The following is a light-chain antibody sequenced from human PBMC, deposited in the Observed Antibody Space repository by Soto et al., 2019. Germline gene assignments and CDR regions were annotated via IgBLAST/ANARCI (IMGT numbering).Light chain of an antibody. J-gene: IGLJ2*01. CDR2: EVN. CDR1: SSDVGAYNY. Sequence: QSALTQPPSASGSPGQSITISCTGTSSDVGAYNYVSWYQQLPGKAPKLIIHEVNKRPSGVPDRFSGSKSSNTASLTVTGLQAEDEADYYCSSYAGSNILIFGEGTKVTVL. V-gene: IGLV2-8*01. CDR3: SSYAGSNILI.